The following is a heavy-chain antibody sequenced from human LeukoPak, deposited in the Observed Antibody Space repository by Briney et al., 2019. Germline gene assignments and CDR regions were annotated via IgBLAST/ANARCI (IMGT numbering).Heavy chain of an antibody. Sequence: GASVKVSCKASGYTFTSYGINWVRQAPGQGLEWMGWINPNSGGTNYAQKFQGRVTMTRDTSISTAYMELSRLRSDDTAVYYCTVEDIVVVPAAIHESSYWGQGTLVTVSS. D-gene: IGHD2-2*02. CDR3: TVEDIVVVPAAIHESSY. CDR1: GYTFTSYG. V-gene: IGHV1-2*02. CDR2: INPNSGGT. J-gene: IGHJ4*02.